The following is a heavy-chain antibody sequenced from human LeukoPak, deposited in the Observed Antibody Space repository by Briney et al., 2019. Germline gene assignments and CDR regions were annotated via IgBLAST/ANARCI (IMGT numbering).Heavy chain of an antibody. V-gene: IGHV1-2*02. CDR3: ARGGCSSTSCYHDY. D-gene: IGHD2-2*01. CDR1: EYTFTGYY. Sequence: ASVKVSCKASEYTFTGYYMHWVRQAPGQGLEWMGWINPNSGGTNYAQKFQGRVTMTRDTSISTAYMELSRLRSDDTAVYYCARGGCSSTSCYHDYWGQGTLVTVSS. J-gene: IGHJ4*02. CDR2: INPNSGGT.